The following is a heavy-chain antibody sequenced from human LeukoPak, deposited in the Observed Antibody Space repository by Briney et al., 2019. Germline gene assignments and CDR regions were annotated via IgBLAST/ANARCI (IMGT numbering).Heavy chain of an antibody. V-gene: IGHV4-38-2*02. D-gene: IGHD2/OR15-2a*01. CDR3: ACKAYYYYGMDV. CDR2: IYYSGFT. J-gene: IGHJ6*02. Sequence: SETLSLTCTVSGFSITTGYYWAWIRQPPGKGMEDIGHIYYSGFTNYNPSLKSRVTISVDTSKNQFSLKLSSVTAADTAVYYCACKAYYYYGMDVWGQGTTVTVSS. CDR1: GFSITTGYY.